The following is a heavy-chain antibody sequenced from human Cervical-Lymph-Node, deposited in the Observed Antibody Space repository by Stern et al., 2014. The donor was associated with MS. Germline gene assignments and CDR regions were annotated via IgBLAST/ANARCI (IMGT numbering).Heavy chain of an antibody. CDR2: ISYDGSNK. Sequence: QMQLVQSGGGVVQPGRSLRLSCAASGFTFSSYAMHWVRQAPGKGLEWAAVISYDGSNKYYADSVKGRFTISRDNSKNTLYLQMNSLRAEDTAVYYCAREMIAAAGTIPFDYWGQGTLVTVSS. D-gene: IGHD6-13*01. CDR3: AREMIAAAGTIPFDY. J-gene: IGHJ4*02. V-gene: IGHV3-30*01. CDR1: GFTFSSYA.